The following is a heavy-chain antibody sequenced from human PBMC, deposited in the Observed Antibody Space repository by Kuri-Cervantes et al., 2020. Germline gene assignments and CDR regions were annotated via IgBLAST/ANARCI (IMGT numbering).Heavy chain of an antibody. CDR3: ARDSRQQGFDHYYYYMDV. D-gene: IGHD3-9*01. V-gene: IGHV4-59*12. J-gene: IGHJ6*03. CDR2: IYSDGNT. CDR1: SGSLSSYF. Sequence: GSLRLSCTVSSGSLSSYFWNWIRQSPAKGLEWIGYIYSDGNTIYNPSLKSRATISIDTSKNHFSLQLNSVTPEDTAVYYCARDSRQQGFDHYYYYMDVWGKGTTVTVSS.